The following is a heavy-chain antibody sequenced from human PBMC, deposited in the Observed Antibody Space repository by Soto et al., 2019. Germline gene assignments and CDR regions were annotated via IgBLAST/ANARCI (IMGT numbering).Heavy chain of an antibody. CDR2: IYWNDDK. CDR1: GFSLSASGAS. D-gene: IGHD3-10*02. V-gene: IGHV2-5*01. J-gene: IGHJ5*02. Sequence: SGPTLVNPTHTLRLTCAFSGFSLSASGASVGWIRQPPGKALEWLAHIYWNDDKRYSPSLRSRLTISKDTSKNQVVLTFTNMDPADTGTYYCVHRLDVPGLAFDPWGKGTLVTVSS. CDR3: VHRLDVPGLAFDP.